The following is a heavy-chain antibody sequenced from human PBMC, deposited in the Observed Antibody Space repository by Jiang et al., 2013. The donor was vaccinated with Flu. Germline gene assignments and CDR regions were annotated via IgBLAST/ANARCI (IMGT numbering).Heavy chain of an antibody. CDR1: GGSISSGDYS. CDR2: IYHSGIT. J-gene: IGHJ4*02. CDR3: ASSPMLRGIMFDY. Sequence: GLVKPSQTLSLTCAVSGGSISSGDYSWSWIRQPPGKGLEWIGYIYHSGITYYNPSLKSRVTTSIDRSKNQFSLKLSSVTAADTAVYYCASSPMLRGIMFDYWGQGTLVTVSS. V-gene: IGHV4-30-2*01. D-gene: IGHD3-10*01.